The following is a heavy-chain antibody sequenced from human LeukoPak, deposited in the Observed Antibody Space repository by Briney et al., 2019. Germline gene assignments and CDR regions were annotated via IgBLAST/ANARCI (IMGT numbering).Heavy chain of an antibody. CDR3: ARPITRWEPFDY. V-gene: IGHV3-30-3*01. Sequence: GGSLRLSCAASGFTFSSYAMHWVRQAPGKGLEWVAVISYDGSNKYYADSVKGRFTISRDNSKNTLYLQMNSLRAEDTAVYYCARPITRWEPFDYWGQGTLVTVSS. J-gene: IGHJ4*02. D-gene: IGHD1-26*01. CDR1: GFTFSSYA. CDR2: ISYDGSNK.